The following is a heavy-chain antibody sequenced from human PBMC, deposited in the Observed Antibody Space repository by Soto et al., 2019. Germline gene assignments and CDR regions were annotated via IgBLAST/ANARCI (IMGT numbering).Heavy chain of an antibody. CDR1: GYSIICGSY. V-gene: IGHV4-38-2*02. CDR2: IYHGGTT. Sequence: SETLSLTCTVSGYSIICGSYLAWVRQPPWKGPEWIASIYHGGTTFYNPSLKSRITISVDTSNNQFSLKLTSVTAADTAVYYCARVHVMVVAGSTFDYWGHGTLVTVSS. CDR3: ARVHVMVVAGSTFDY. D-gene: IGHD6-19*01. J-gene: IGHJ4*01.